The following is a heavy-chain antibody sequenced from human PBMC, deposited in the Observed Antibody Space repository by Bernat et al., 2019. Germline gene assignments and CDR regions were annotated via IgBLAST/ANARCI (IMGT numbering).Heavy chain of an antibody. J-gene: IGHJ4*02. CDR1: GFTFSTNG. CDR3: AKDRGGGSSFDS. CDR2: IRYDGSNK. Sequence: QVQLVESGGGVVQPGGSLRLSCAASGFTFSTNGMHWVRQAPGKGLEWVAFIRYDGSNKYYADSVKGRFTISRDNSKTPLYRKINSLGVGDPALYSGAKDRGGGSSFDSWGKGT. D-gene: IGHD1-26*01. V-gene: IGHV3-30*02.